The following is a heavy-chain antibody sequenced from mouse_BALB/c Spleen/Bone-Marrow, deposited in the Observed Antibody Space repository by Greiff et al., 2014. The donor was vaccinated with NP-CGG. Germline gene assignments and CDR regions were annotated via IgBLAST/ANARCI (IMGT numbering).Heavy chain of an antibody. V-gene: IGHV5-4*02. CDR1: GFTFSDFY. CDR3: ARSGERYGAMDY. CDR2: ISNGGTYT. J-gene: IGHJ4*01. Sequence: EVKLVESGGGLVKPGGSLKLSCAASGFTFSDFYMFWFRQTPEKRLEWVATISNGGTYTYYPDSVKGRFTISRDNAKNNLYLQMSSLKSEDTAMHYCARSGERYGAMDYWGQGTSVTVTS. D-gene: IGHD1-1*02.